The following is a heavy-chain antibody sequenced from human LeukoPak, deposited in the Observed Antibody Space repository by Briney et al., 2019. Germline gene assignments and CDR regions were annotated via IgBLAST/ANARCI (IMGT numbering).Heavy chain of an antibody. J-gene: IGHJ6*03. CDR1: GFTFNSYH. D-gene: IGHD3-10*01. CDR2: INSSSSYT. V-gene: IGHV3-21*01. CDR3: ARDPYFGELSPHVYYWYMDV. Sequence: GGSLRLSCAASGFTFNSYHMNWVRQAPGKGLEWVSSINSSSSYTYYAESVKGRFTISRDNAENSLYLQMNSLRAEDTAVYYCARDPYFGELSPHVYYWYMDVWGKGTTVTISS.